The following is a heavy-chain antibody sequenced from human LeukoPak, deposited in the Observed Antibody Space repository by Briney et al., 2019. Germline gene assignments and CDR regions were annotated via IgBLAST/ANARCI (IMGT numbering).Heavy chain of an antibody. V-gene: IGHV3-30*03. CDR2: ISYDGSNK. J-gene: IGHJ4*02. CDR1: GFTFSSYG. Sequence: PGRSLRLSCAASGFTFSSYGMHWVRQAPGKGLEWVAVISYDGSNKYYADSAKGRFTISRDNSKNTLYLQMNSLRAEDTAVYYCASQIIGGYSYGYDYWGQGTLVTVSS. CDR3: ASQIIGGYSYGYDY. D-gene: IGHD5-18*01.